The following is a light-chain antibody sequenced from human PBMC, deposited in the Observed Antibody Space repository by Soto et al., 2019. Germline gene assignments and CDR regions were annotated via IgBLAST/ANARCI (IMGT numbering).Light chain of an antibody. V-gene: IGKV3-11*01. Sequence: EIVLTQSPATLSLSPGERATLSCRASQSVNNYLAWYQQKPGQAPRLLIYDASSRATDIPARFSGSGSGTNFTLTISSLEPEDFATYYCHQRSNWPLTFGGGTKVDIK. J-gene: IGKJ4*01. CDR3: HQRSNWPLT. CDR2: DAS. CDR1: QSVNNY.